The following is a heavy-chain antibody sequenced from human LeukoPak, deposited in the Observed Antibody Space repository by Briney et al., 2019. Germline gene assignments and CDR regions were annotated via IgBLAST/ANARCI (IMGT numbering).Heavy chain of an antibody. CDR3: ARESHNSYPDY. Sequence: SETLSLTCAVYGGSFSGYYWSWIRQPPGKGLEWIGEINHSGSTNYNPSLKSRVTISVGTSKNQFSLKLSSVTAADTAVYYCARESHNSYPDYWGQGTLVAVSS. J-gene: IGHJ4*02. V-gene: IGHV4-34*01. D-gene: IGHD5-24*01. CDR1: GGSFSGYY. CDR2: INHSGST.